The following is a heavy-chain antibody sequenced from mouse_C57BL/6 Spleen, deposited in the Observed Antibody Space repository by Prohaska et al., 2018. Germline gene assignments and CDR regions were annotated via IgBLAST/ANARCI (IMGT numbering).Heavy chain of an antibody. CDR3: ATLVFVY. J-gene: IGHJ3*01. V-gene: IGHV1-50*01. CDR2: IEPSDSYT. Sequence: QVQLQQPGAELVKPGASVKLSCEASGYTFTSYWLQRVKQRPGQGLEWLGKIEPSDSYTNYNEKYKGKATLTGDTSSSAAYMQLSSLTSEDSAVYCCATLVFVYWGQGTLVTVSA. CDR1: GYTFTSYW. D-gene: IGHD6-2*01.